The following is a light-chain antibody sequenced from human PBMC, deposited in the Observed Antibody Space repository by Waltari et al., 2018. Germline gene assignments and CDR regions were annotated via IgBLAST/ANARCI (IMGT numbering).Light chain of an antibody. V-gene: IGLV3-21*02. CDR2: DDS. CDR3: QVCDTSGDPLVV. Sequence: SYVLTQAPSVSVAPGQTARSTCGRNDIGSTIVNWYQQAPGQAPVLGLYDDSDRPSGIPDRFSGSNSGNTATLTVSRVEVGDEGDYFCQVCDTSGDPLVVFGGGTKLTVL. J-gene: IGLJ2*01. CDR1: DIGSTI.